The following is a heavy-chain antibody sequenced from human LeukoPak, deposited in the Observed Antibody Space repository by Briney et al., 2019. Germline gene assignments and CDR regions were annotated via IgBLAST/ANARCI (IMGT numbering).Heavy chain of an antibody. J-gene: IGHJ6*02. D-gene: IGHD3-9*01. CDR3: ARDDYDILTGPYYYYGMDV. V-gene: IGHV3-7*01. Sequence: FVDSVKGRFTISRDNGKNSLYLEMNSLRAEDTAVYYCARDDYDILTGPYYYYGMDVWGQGTTVTVSS.